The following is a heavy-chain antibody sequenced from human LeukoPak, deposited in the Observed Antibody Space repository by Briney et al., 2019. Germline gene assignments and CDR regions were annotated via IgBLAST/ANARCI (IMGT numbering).Heavy chain of an antibody. J-gene: IGHJ1*01. CDR1: GGSISSSSYY. CDR3: ARGEPGIAVAQDFQH. Sequence: SETLSLTCTVSGGSISSSSYYWGWIRQPPGKGLEWIGSIYYSGSTYYNPSLKSRVTISVDTSKNQFSLKLSSVTAADTAVYYCARGEPGIAVAQDFQHWGQGTLVTVSS. V-gene: IGHV4-39*07. D-gene: IGHD6-19*01. CDR2: IYYSGST.